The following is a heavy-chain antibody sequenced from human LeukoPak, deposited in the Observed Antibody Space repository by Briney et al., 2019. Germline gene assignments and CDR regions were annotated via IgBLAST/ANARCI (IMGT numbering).Heavy chain of an antibody. D-gene: IGHD3-3*01. J-gene: IGHJ4*02. CDR3: AKDRDSLEWLLIDY. V-gene: IGHV3-23*01. Sequence: GGSLRLSCAASGFPFSSYAMSRVRQAPGKGLKWVPGFSSSGDSTYYADSVKGRFTISRDNSKNTLDLQMNSLRAEDTAVYYCAKDRDSLEWLLIDYWGQGTLVTVSS. CDR1: GFPFSSYA. CDR2: FSSSGDST.